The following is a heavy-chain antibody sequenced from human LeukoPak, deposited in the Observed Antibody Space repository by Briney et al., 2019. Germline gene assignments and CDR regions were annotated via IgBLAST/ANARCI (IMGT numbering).Heavy chain of an antibody. Sequence: GGSLRLSCVASGFNFKNDALHWVRQAPGKGLEYVSAIDHTGGSTYYANSVKGRFTISRDNSNNVLYLQMGSLRVEDTAVYYCARDPVRTIQGSAGKNWFDPWGQGTLVTVPS. CDR3: ARDPVRTIQGSAGKNWFDP. CDR1: GFNFKNDA. J-gene: IGHJ5*02. D-gene: IGHD3-10*01. V-gene: IGHV3-64*01. CDR2: IDHTGGST.